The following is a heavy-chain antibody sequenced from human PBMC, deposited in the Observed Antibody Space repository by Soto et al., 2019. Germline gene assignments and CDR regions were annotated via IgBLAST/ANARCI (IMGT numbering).Heavy chain of an antibody. CDR2: ISAYNGNT. V-gene: IGHV1-18*01. D-gene: IGHD4-17*01. CDR3: ARGAYLYGDYGDY. CDR1: GYTFTSYG. J-gene: IGHJ4*02. Sequence: QVQLVQSGAEVKKPGASVKVSCKASGYTFTSYGISWVRQAPGQGLEWMGWISAYNGNTNYAQKLQGRVTMTTDKSTSSAYMKLRSLRSDEAAVYSCARGAYLYGDYGDYWGQRTLVTASS.